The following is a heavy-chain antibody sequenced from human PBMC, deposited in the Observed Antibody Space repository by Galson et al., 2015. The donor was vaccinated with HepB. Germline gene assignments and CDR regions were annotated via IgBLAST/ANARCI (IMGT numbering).Heavy chain of an antibody. J-gene: IGHJ5*02. D-gene: IGHD3-22*01. CDR3: AREGSGGLYYYDSSGYPFDP. CDR2: IYYSGST. CDR1: GGSISSYY. V-gene: IGHV4-59*01. Sequence: SETLSLTCTVSGGSISSYYWSWIRQPPGKGLEWIGYIYYSGSTNYNPSLKSRVTISVDTSKNQFSLKLSSVTAADTAVYYCAREGSGGLYYYDSSGYPFDPWGQGTLVTVSS.